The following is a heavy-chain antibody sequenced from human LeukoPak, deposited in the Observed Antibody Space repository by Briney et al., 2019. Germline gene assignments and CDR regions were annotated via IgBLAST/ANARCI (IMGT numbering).Heavy chain of an antibody. J-gene: IGHJ5*02. CDR1: GGSITSYY. D-gene: IGHD6-19*01. CDR3: ARGDVESGSGWYGWFDP. CDR2: VFHRGAT. V-gene: IGHV4-59*01. Sequence: SETLSLTCTVSGGSITSYYWGWIRQPPGKGLEWIASVFHRGATHYRPSLKSRVTISVDTSKSQISLKLTSVTAADTAVYFCARGDVESGSGWYGWFDPWGQGTLVTVSS.